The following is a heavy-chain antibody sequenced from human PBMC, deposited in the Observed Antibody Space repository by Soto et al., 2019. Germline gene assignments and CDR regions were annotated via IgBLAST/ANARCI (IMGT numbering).Heavy chain of an antibody. D-gene: IGHD2-15*01. Sequence: HPGGSLRLSCAASGFTLSNYAMSWVRQAPGKGLEWVSTFSGTGGYTYYTDSVKGRFTISRDESKNTLFLHMNSLRAADTAVYYCARVKLAGRGGFDYWGLGTLVTVSS. CDR3: ARVKLAGRGGFDY. J-gene: IGHJ4*02. CDR2: FSGTGGYT. V-gene: IGHV3-23*01. CDR1: GFTLSNYA.